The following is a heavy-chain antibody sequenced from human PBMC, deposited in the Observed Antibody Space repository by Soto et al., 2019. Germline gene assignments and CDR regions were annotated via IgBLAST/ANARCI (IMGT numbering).Heavy chain of an antibody. CDR3: AKRHSSGFDY. D-gene: IGHD6-19*01. V-gene: IGHV3-23*01. J-gene: IGHJ4*02. Sequence: EVQLLESGGGLVQPGGSLRLSCAASGFTFSNYVMSWVRQAPGKGLEWLSSISASGGSTYYADSVKGRFTISRDNSKDTLYLQMYSLRAEDTAVYYCAKRHSSGFDYWGQGTLVTVSS. CDR2: ISASGGST. CDR1: GFTFSNYV.